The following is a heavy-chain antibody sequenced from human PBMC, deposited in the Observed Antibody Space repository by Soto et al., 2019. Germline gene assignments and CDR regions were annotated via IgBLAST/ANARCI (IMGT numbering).Heavy chain of an antibody. Sequence: GGSLRLSCAASGFTFSSYAMSWVRQAPRKGLEWVSAISGSGGSTYYADSVKGRFTISRDNSKNTLYLQMNSLRAEDTAVYYCAKERNSVRIYGDFTHFDYWGQGTLVTVSS. CDR1: GFTFSSYA. D-gene: IGHD4-17*01. CDR3: AKERNSVRIYGDFTHFDY. V-gene: IGHV3-23*01. CDR2: ISGSGGST. J-gene: IGHJ4*02.